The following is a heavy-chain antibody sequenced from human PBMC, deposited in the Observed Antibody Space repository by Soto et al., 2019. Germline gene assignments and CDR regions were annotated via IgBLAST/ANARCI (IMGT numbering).Heavy chain of an antibody. CDR3: ARGGVFFFAAPTNPFDY. Sequence: ASVKVSCKASGYTFTSYDINWVRQAIGQGLEWMGWTNPNSGNTVYAQKFQGRVTMTRNTSISTACMELSSLRSEDTAVYYCARGGVFFFAAPTNPFDYWGQGTLVTVSS. CDR2: TNPNSGNT. J-gene: IGHJ4*02. CDR1: GYTFTSYD. D-gene: IGHD3-10*01. V-gene: IGHV1-8*01.